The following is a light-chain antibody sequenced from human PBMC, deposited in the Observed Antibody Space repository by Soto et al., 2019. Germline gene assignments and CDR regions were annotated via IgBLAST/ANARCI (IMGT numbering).Light chain of an antibody. CDR1: SSDVGGYNL. J-gene: IGLJ1*01. Sequence: QSVLTQPASVSGSPGQSITFSGTGTSSDVGGYNLVSWYQQHPGKAPKVIISEGSKRPSGVSSRLSGSKSGNTASLTISGLQAEDEADYYCCSYAGYSTFVFGSGTKVTVL. CDR2: EGS. CDR3: CSYAGYSTFV. V-gene: IGLV2-23*03.